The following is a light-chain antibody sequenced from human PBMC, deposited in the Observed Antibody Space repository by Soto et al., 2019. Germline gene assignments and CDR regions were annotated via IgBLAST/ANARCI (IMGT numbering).Light chain of an antibody. V-gene: IGLV2-14*03. Sequence: QSVLTQPGSVSGSPGESITISCTGTSRDVGAYDYVSWYLQYPDKAPQLLIYYVDHRPSGVSSRFSGSKSGNTASLNISGLQAEDEGDYYCCSYADGSIYFFGTGTKVTVL. CDR1: SRDVGAYDY. J-gene: IGLJ1*01. CDR2: YVD. CDR3: CSYADGSIYF.